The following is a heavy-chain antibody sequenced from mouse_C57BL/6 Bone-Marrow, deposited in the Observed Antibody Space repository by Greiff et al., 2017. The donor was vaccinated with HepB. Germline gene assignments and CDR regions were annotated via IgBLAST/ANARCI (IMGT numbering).Heavy chain of an antibody. V-gene: IGHV1-82*01. CDR2: IYPGDGDT. D-gene: IGHD1-1*01. J-gene: IGHJ1*03. Sequence: VKLVESGPELVKPGASVKISCKASGYAFSSSWMNWVKQRPGKGLEWIGRIYPGDGDTNYNGKFKGKATLTADKSSSTAYMQLSSLTSEDSAVYFCASPHYYGSSYGYFDVWGTGTTVTVSS. CDR3: ASPHYYGSSYGYFDV. CDR1: GYAFSSSW.